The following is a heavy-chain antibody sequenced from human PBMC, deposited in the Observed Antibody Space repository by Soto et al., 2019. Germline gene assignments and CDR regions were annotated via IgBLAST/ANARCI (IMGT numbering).Heavy chain of an antibody. Sequence: ASVKVSCKASGYSFSSHAITWVRQAPGQGLAWMGGIIPVFGTPSYAQKFQGRVTISSDKSTNTSYLELRSVRSEDTADYYCASGWDLSISWYCGHGLDSWGQGTQAPVSS. CDR1: GYSFSSHA. CDR3: ASGWDLSISWYCGHGLDS. CDR2: IIPVFGTP. J-gene: IGHJ4*02. V-gene: IGHV1-69*06. D-gene: IGHD6-13*01.